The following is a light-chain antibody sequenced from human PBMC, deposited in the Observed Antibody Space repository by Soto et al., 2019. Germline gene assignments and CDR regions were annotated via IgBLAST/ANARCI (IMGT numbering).Light chain of an antibody. Sequence: DIQMTQSPSSLSASVGDRVTITCQASHDINNYLNWYQQKPGKAPQLLIYDASNLETGVPSRFSGSGSGTDFTFTISSLQPEDIATYYCQQYDNLPLTFGGGTKVDIK. CDR1: HDINNY. V-gene: IGKV1-33*01. CDR3: QQYDNLPLT. J-gene: IGKJ4*01. CDR2: DAS.